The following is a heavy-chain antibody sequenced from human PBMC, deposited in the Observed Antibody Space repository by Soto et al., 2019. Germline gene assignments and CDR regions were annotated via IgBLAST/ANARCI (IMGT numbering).Heavy chain of an antibody. Sequence: SETLSLTCTVSGGSISSGGYYWSWIRQHPGKGLEWIGYIYYSGSTYYNPSLKSRVTISVDTSKNQFSLKLSSVTAADTAVYYCARQTYCSGGSCYLSWFDPWGQGTLVTSPQ. CDR1: GGSISSGGYY. CDR3: ARQTYCSGGSCYLSWFDP. V-gene: IGHV4-31*03. CDR2: IYYSGST. J-gene: IGHJ5*02. D-gene: IGHD2-15*01.